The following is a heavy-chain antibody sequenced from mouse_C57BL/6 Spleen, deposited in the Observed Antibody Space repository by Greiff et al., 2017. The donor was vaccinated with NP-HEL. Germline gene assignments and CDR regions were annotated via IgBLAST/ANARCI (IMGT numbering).Heavy chain of an antibody. CDR3: TRITTVVASTFDY. CDR1: GYTFTSYW. J-gene: IGHJ2*01. CDR2: IDPSASYT. Sequence: QVQLQQPGAELVKPGASVKLSCKASGYTFTSYWMQWVKQRPGQGLEWIGEIDPSASYTNYNQKFKGKATLTVDKSSSTAYMQLSSLTSDDSAVYYFTRITTVVASTFDYWGQGTTLTVSS. D-gene: IGHD1-1*01. V-gene: IGHV1-50*01.